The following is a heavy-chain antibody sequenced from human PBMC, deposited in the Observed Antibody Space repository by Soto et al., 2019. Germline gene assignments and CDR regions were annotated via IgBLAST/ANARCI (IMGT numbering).Heavy chain of an antibody. Sequence: EVQLLESGGGLIQPGGSLRLSCAASGFTFSSYAMSWVRQAPGKGLEWVSAISGSGGTSYYADSLKGRFTISRDNSKNPLYLQMNSLRAEDTALYYCAPTPYGDYPFDYWGQGILVTVSS. D-gene: IGHD4-17*01. CDR3: APTPYGDYPFDY. J-gene: IGHJ4*02. V-gene: IGHV3-23*01. CDR2: ISGSGGTS. CDR1: GFTFSSYA.